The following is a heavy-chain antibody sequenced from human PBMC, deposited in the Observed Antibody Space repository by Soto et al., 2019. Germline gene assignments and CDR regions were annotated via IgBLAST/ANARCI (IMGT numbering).Heavy chain of an antibody. V-gene: IGHV1-18*01. Sequence: ASLQVSCKASGYTFTSYSISWMRQAPGQGLEWMGWINAFNGNTNYAPKFQGRVTMTTDTSTSIVYMALRSLRSDDTAVYYCARECDYCGWGGGRGMSGCGQGTTVTVS. D-gene: IGHD3-10*01. CDR3: ARECDYCGWGGGRGMSG. J-gene: IGHJ6*02. CDR2: INAFNGNT. CDR1: GYTFTSYS.